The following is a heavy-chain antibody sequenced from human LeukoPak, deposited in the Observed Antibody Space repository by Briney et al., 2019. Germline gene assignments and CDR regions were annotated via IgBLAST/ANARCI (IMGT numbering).Heavy chain of an antibody. J-gene: IGHJ5*02. Sequence: SETLSLTCTVSGGSISSGDYYWSWIRQPPGKGLEWIGYIYYSGSTNYNPSLKSRVTISIDTSKNQFSLKLNSVTAADTAVYYCARGNWFDPWGQGTLVTVSS. CDR3: ARGNWFDP. CDR1: GGSISSGDYY. V-gene: IGHV4-30-4*01. CDR2: IYYSGST.